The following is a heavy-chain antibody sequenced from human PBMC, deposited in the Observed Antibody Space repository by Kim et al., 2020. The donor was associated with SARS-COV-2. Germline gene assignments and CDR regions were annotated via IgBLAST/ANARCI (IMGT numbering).Heavy chain of an antibody. V-gene: IGHV3-33*01. Sequence: GGSLRLSCAASGFTFSSYGMHWVRQAPGKGLEWVAVIWYDGSNKYYADSVKGRFTISRDNSKNTLYLQMNSLRAEDTAVYYCARDPYCSGGSCYQGDAFDIWGQGTMVTVSS. D-gene: IGHD2-15*01. J-gene: IGHJ3*02. CDR1: GFTFSSYG. CDR2: IWYDGSNK. CDR3: ARDPYCSGGSCYQGDAFDI.